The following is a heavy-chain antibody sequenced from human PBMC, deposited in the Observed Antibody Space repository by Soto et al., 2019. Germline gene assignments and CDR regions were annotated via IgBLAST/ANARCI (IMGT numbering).Heavy chain of an antibody. J-gene: IGHJ4*02. CDR1: GYSFTSYW. D-gene: IGHD1-26*01. V-gene: IGHV5-10-1*01. Sequence: GESLKISCKGSGYSFTSYWISWVRQMPGKGLEWMGRIDPSDSYTNYSPSFQGHVTISADKSISTAYLQWSSLKASDTATYYCARHGNSGSYLYYFDYWGQGTLVTVSS. CDR2: IDPSDSYT. CDR3: ARHGNSGSYLYYFDY.